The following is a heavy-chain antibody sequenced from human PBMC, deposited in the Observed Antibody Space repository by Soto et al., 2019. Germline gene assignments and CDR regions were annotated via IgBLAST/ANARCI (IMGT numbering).Heavy chain of an antibody. Sequence: ASVKVSCKASGYTFTSYGISWVRQAPGQGLEWMGWISAYNGNTNYAQKLQGRVTMTTDTSTSTAYMELRSLRSDDTAVYYCARSDRLRFLEWFLGAFDIWGQGTMVTVS. CDR3: ARSDRLRFLEWFLGAFDI. J-gene: IGHJ3*02. CDR2: ISAYNGNT. CDR1: GYTFTSYG. D-gene: IGHD3-3*01. V-gene: IGHV1-18*01.